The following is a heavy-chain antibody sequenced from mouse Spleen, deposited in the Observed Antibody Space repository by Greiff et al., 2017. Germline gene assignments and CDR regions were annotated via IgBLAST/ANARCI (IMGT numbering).Heavy chain of an antibody. V-gene: IGHV7-3*01. Sequence: EVQLVESGGGLVQPGGSLSLSCAASGFTFTDYYMSWVRQPPGKALEWLGFIRNKANGYTTEYSASVKGRFTISRDNSQSILYLQMNALRAEDSATYYCARSNWEYFDVWGTGTTVTVSS. CDR3: ARSNWEYFDV. CDR1: GFTFTDYY. D-gene: IGHD4-1*01. J-gene: IGHJ1*03. CDR2: IRNKANGYTT.